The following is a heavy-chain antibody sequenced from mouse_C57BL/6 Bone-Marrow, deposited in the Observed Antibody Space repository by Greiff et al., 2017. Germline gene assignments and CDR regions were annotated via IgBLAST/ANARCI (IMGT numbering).Heavy chain of an antibody. J-gene: IGHJ4*01. CDR1: GYTFTSYW. CDR3: ARKGWRPYAMDY. V-gene: IGHV1-61*01. Sequence: QVQLQQPGAELVRPGSSVKLSCKASGYTFTSYWMDWVKQRPGQGLEWIGNIYPSDSETHYNQKFKDKATLTVDKSSSTAYMQLSSLTSEDSAVYYCARKGWRPYAMDYWGQGTSVTVSS. CDR2: IYPSDSET. D-gene: IGHD2-3*01.